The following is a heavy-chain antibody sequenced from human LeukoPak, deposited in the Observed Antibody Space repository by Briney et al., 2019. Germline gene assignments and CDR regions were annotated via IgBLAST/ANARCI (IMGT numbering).Heavy chain of an antibody. Sequence: GRSLRLSCAASGFTFDDYAMHWVRQAPGKGLEWVSGISWNSGSIGYADSVKGRFTISRDNAKNSLYLQMNSLRAEDTALYYCAKDGYYGSGREGYYFDHWGQGTLVTVSS. V-gene: IGHV3-9*01. CDR1: GFTFDDYA. J-gene: IGHJ4*02. CDR3: AKDGYYGSGREGYYFDH. D-gene: IGHD3-10*01. CDR2: ISWNSGSI.